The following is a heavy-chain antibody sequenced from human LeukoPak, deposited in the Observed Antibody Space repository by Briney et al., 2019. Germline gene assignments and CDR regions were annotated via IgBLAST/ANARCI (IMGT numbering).Heavy chain of an antibody. Sequence: ASVKVSCKTSGYTFTGYYLHWVRQAPGQGLEWMGWMNPNSGNTGYAQKFQGRVTMTRNTSISTAYMELSSLRSEDTAVYYCASGVYVGAIDYYYGMDVWGQGTTVTVSS. CDR3: ASGVYVGAIDYYYGMDV. V-gene: IGHV1-8*02. CDR1: GYTFTGYY. D-gene: IGHD1-26*01. J-gene: IGHJ6*02. CDR2: MNPNSGNT.